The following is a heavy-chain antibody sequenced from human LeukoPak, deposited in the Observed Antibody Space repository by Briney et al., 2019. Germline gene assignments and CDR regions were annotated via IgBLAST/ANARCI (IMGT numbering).Heavy chain of an antibody. Sequence: ASVKVSCKASGCTFTGYYMHWVRQAPGQGLEWMGWINPNSGGTNYAQKFQGRVTMTRDTSISTAYMELSRLRSDDTAVYYCARDPPPGSSGWYTQIPAADYWGQGTLVTVSS. CDR2: INPNSGGT. V-gene: IGHV1-2*02. CDR3: ARDPPPGSSGWYTQIPAADY. D-gene: IGHD6-19*01. J-gene: IGHJ4*02. CDR1: GCTFTGYY.